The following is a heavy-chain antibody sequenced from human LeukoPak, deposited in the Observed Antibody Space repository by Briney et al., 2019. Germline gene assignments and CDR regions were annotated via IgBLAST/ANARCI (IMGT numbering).Heavy chain of an antibody. CDR2: IYYSGST. CDR1: GGSISSYY. CDR3: ARTEGGAGYNWFDP. J-gene: IGHJ5*02. V-gene: IGHV4-59*01. D-gene: IGHD3-16*01. Sequence: SETLSLTCTVSGGSISSYYWSWIRQPPGKGLEWIGYIYYSGSTNYNPSLKSRVTISVDTSKNQFSLKLSSVTAADTAVYYCARTEGGAGYNWFDPWGHGTLVTVSS.